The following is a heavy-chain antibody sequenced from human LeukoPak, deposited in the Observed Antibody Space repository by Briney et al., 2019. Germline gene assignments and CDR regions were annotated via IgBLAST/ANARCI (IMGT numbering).Heavy chain of an antibody. CDR3: ARTDYSNYPPYYYYMDV. D-gene: IGHD4-11*01. J-gene: IGHJ6*03. CDR2: IYPGDSDT. Sequence: GESLKISCKGSGYSFTSYWIGWVRQMPGKGLEWMGIIYPGDSDTRYSLSFQGQVTISADKSISTAYLQWSSLKASDTAMYYCARTDYSNYPPYYYYMDVWGKGTTVTVSS. CDR1: GYSFTSYW. V-gene: IGHV5-51*01.